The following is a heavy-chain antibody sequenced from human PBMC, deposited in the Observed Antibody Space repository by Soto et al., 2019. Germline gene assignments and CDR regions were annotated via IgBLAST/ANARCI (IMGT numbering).Heavy chain of an antibody. D-gene: IGHD3-16*01. CDR3: PRVPPPYDYIWGSYRKPGAFDI. J-gene: IGHJ3*02. CDR1: GFTFSSYS. CDR2: ISSRSSYI. Sequence: EVQLVEAGGGLVKPGGSLRLSCAASGFTFSSYSMNWVRQAAGKGLEWVSSISSRSSYIYYADSVKGRFTISRDNAKNSLYLQMNSLRAEDTAVYYCPRVPPPYDYIWGSYRKPGAFDIWGQGTMVTVSS. V-gene: IGHV3-21*01.